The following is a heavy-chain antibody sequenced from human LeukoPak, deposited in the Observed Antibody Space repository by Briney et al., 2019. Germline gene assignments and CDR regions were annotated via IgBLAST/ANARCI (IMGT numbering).Heavy chain of an antibody. D-gene: IGHD3-22*01. CDR2: ISAYNGNT. Sequence: ASVKVSCKASGYTFTSYGVSWVRQAPGQGLEWMGWISAYNGNTNYAQKLQGRVTMTTDTSTSTAYMELRSLRSDDTAVYYCARCDRTGSGYYSGAGASYTDVWGKGTTVTISS. V-gene: IGHV1-18*01. J-gene: IGHJ6*03. CDR3: ARCDRTGSGYYSGAGASYTDV. CDR1: GYTFTSYG.